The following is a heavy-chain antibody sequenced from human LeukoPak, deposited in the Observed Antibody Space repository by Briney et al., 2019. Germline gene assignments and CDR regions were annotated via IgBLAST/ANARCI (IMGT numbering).Heavy chain of an antibody. Sequence: GESLKISCKGSGYTFTNYWIGWVPQMPGKGLEWMGVIYPGDSDTRYSPSFQGQVTISADKSINTAYLQWSSLKASDTAIYYCARRVRSSTWVWFDPWGQGTLVTVSS. D-gene: IGHD6-13*01. CDR1: GYTFTNYW. J-gene: IGHJ5*02. V-gene: IGHV5-51*01. CDR3: ARRVRSSTWVWFDP. CDR2: IYPGDSDT.